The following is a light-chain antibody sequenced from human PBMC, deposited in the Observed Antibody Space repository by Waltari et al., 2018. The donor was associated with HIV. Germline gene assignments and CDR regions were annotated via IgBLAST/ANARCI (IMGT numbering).Light chain of an antibody. CDR3: QQSYSTPRT. CDR2: AAS. V-gene: IGKV1-39*01. Sequence: DIQMTQSPSSLSASVGDRVTMTCRASQSISSYLNWYQQKQGKAPKLLIYAASSLQSGVPSRFSGSGAGTDFTLTISSLQPEDFATYYCQQSYSTPRTFGQGTKVEIK. J-gene: IGKJ1*01. CDR1: QSISSY.